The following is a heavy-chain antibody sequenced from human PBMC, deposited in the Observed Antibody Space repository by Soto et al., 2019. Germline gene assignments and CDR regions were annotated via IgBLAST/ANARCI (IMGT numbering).Heavy chain of an antibody. CDR1: GYTFTSYG. J-gene: IGHJ3*02. D-gene: IGHD3-10*01. CDR2: ISAYNGNT. CDR3: AREGIGYYGSGSYYSDAFDI. V-gene: IGHV1-18*01. Sequence: ASVKVSCKASGYTFTSYGISWVRQAPGQGLEWMGWISAYNGNTNYAQKLQGRVTMTTDTSTSTAYMELRSLRSDDTAVYYCAREGIGYYGSGSYYSDAFDIWGQGTMVTVSS.